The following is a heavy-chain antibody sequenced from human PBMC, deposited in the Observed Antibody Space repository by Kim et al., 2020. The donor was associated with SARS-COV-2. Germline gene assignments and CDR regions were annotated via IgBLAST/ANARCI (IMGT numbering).Heavy chain of an antibody. CDR1: GGSFSGYY. V-gene: IGHV4-34*01. D-gene: IGHD6-6*01. CDR3: ARARGGRQLAPRIWFDP. CDR2: INHSGST. Sequence: SETLSLTCAVYGGSFSGYYWSWIRQPPGKGLEWIGEINHSGSTNYNPSLKSRVTISVDTSKNQFSLKLSSVTAADTAVYYCARARGGRQLAPRIWFDPWGQGTLVTVSS. J-gene: IGHJ5*02.